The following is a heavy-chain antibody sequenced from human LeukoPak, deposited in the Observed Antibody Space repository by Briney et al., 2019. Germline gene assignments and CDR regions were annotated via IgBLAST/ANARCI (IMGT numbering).Heavy chain of an antibody. D-gene: IGHD1-26*01. CDR2: IYYSGST. CDR3: ARDGGVVGATTANPPFQH. Sequence: SETLSLTCTVSGGSISSGSYYWGWIRQPPGKGLEWIGNIYYSGSTYYNPSLKSRVTISVDTSKNQFSLKLSSVTAADTAVYYCARDGGVVGATTANPPFQHWGQGTLATVSS. CDR1: GGSISSGSYY. V-gene: IGHV4-39*07. J-gene: IGHJ1*01.